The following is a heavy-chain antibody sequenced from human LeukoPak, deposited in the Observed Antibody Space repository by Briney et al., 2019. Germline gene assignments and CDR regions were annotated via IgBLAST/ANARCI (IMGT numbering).Heavy chain of an antibody. Sequence: GGSLRLSCAASGFTFSSYSMTWVRQAPGKGLEWVSGLSASGRSTYYADSVKGRFTVSRDNSNNTLYLQMNSLRAEDTAVYYCAREGTYSGYDLTDSWGQGTLVTVSS. D-gene: IGHD5-12*01. CDR2: LSASGRST. V-gene: IGHV3-23*01. CDR1: GFTFSSYS. CDR3: AREGTYSGYDLTDS. J-gene: IGHJ4*02.